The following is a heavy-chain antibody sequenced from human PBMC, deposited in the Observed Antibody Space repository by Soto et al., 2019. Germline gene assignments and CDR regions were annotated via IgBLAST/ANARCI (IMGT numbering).Heavy chain of an antibody. D-gene: IGHD3-16*01. V-gene: IGHV4-31*03. CDR1: GGSISSGGYY. CDR3: ARHWGRVDWRWLEQLYYFDY. Sequence: PSETLSLTCTVSGGSISSGGYYWSWIRQHPGKGLEWIGYIYYSGSTYYNPSLKSRVTISVDTSKNQFSLKLSSVTAADTAVYYCARHWGRVDWRWLEQLYYFDYWGQGTLGTVSS. CDR2: IYYSGST. J-gene: IGHJ4*02.